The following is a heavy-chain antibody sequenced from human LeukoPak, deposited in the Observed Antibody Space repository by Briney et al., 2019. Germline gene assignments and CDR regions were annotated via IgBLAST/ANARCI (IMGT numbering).Heavy chain of an antibody. CDR3: ARDFGDLGSYGYWYDY. V-gene: IGHV1-46*01. Sequence: GASVKVSCKASGYTFTSYYMHWVRQAPGQGLEWMGLINPTGGSTGYAQKFQGRVTMTRDMSTSTVYMELSSLKSEDTAVYYCARDFGDLGSYGYWYDYWGQGTLVTVSS. J-gene: IGHJ4*02. CDR1: GYTFTSYY. D-gene: IGHD5-18*01. CDR2: INPTGGST.